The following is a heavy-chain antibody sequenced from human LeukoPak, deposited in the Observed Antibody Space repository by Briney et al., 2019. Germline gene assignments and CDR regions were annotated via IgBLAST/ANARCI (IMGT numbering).Heavy chain of an antibody. V-gene: IGHV4-31*03. CDR1: RGSISIDGYY. CDR3: ARETHRDGYGFYH. CDR2: ISYSGST. Sequence: SETLSLTCNVSRGSISIDGYYWSWIRQHPGKGLEWIGYISYSGSTYYNPSLKSRVTISMDTSKIQFSLKLNSVIAADTAVCYGARETHRDGYGFYHWGQGTLVTVSS. J-gene: IGHJ4*02. D-gene: IGHD3-22*01.